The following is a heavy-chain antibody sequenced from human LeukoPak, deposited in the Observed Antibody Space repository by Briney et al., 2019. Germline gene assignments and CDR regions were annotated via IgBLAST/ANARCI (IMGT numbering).Heavy chain of an antibody. J-gene: IGHJ6*02. D-gene: IGHD2-8*01. V-gene: IGHV3-48*02. Sequence: GRSLRLSCAASGFTFSSYGMNWVRQAPGKGLEWVSYISSSGSAIYYADSVKGRFTISRDNAKNSLYLQMNSLRDEDTAVYYCARDLGILYSRNAMDVWGQGTTVTVSS. CDR1: GFTFSSYG. CDR3: ARDLGILYSRNAMDV. CDR2: ISSSGSAI.